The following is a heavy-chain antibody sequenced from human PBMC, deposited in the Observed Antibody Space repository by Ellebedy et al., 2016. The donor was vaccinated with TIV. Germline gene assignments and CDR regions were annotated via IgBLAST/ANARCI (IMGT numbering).Heavy chain of an antibody. CDR1: GGSISTYY. CDR2: VYYSGRT. Sequence: MPGGSLRLSCTVSGGSISTYYWNWIRQPPGKGLEWIGYVYYSGRTNYNPSLKSRVTISVDTSKNQFSLRVSPVTAADTVVYYCARHSATNSGFDYWGQGTMVTASS. J-gene: IGHJ4*02. V-gene: IGHV4-59*01. CDR3: ARHSATNSGFDY. D-gene: IGHD1-26*01.